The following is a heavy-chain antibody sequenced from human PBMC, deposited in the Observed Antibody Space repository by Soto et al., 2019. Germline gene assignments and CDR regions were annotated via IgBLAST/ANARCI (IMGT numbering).Heavy chain of an antibody. CDR3: ARDPGYSSGWYHGAYYGMDV. V-gene: IGHV3-33*01. CDR1: GFTFSSYG. D-gene: IGHD6-19*01. Sequence: QVQLVESGGGVVQPGRSLRLSCAASGFTFSSYGMHWVRQAPGKGLEWVAVIWYDGSNKYYADSVKGRFTISRDNSKNPLYQXMNSLRAEDTAVYYCARDPGYSSGWYHGAYYGMDVWGQGTTVTVSS. CDR2: IWYDGSNK. J-gene: IGHJ6*02.